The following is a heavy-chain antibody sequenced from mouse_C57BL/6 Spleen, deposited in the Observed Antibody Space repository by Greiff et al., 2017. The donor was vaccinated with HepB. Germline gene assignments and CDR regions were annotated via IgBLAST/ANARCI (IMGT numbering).Heavy chain of an antibody. Sequence: QVQLQQSGPELVKPGASVKISCKASGYAFSSSWMNWVKQRPGKGLEWIGRIYPGDGDTNYNGKFKGKATLTADKSSSTAYMQLSSLTSEDSAVYFRARGVTTVVATGAMDYWGQGTTVTVSS. CDR1: GYAFSSSW. J-gene: IGHJ4*01. CDR3: ARGVTTVVATGAMDY. CDR2: IYPGDGDT. V-gene: IGHV1-82*01. D-gene: IGHD1-1*01.